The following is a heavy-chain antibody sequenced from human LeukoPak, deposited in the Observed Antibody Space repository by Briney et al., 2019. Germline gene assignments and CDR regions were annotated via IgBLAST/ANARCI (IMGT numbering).Heavy chain of an antibody. CDR1: GFTFSSYA. D-gene: IGHD2-15*01. Sequence: PGGSLRLSCAASGFTFSSYAMSWVRQAPGKGLEWVSDISGSSSNTYYADSVKGRFTISRDNSKNTVGLQMNSLRAEDTAIYYCAKWRRYCSGGSCYEGDYGLDVWGQGTTVTVSS. J-gene: IGHJ6*02. V-gene: IGHV3-23*01. CDR3: AKWRRYCSGGSCYEGDYGLDV. CDR2: ISGSSSNT.